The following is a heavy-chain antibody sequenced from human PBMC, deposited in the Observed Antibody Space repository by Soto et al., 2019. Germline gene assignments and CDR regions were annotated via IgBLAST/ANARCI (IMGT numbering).Heavy chain of an antibody. Sequence: QMQLVQSGPEVKKPGTSVKVSCKASAFTFTGSAVQWVRQARGQRLEWIGWIVVGSGNTNYAQKFQERVTITRDMSTSTAYMELSSLRSEDTAVYYCAADPYSSGWYYYYYGMDVWGQGTTVTVSS. CDR3: AADPYSSGWYYYYYGMDV. CDR2: IVVGSGNT. V-gene: IGHV1-58*01. D-gene: IGHD6-19*01. J-gene: IGHJ6*02. CDR1: AFTFTGSA.